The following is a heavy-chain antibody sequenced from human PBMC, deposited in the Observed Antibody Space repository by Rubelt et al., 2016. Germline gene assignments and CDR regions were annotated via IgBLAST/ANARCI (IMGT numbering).Heavy chain of an antibody. CDR2: ISYDGNNL. J-gene: IGHJ4*02. Sequence: QVQLVESGGGVVQPGRSLRLSCAASGFTFSNYGMHWVRQAPGKGLEWVAVISYDGNNLYYADYVKGRFTISRDNSENTRFLQMNMLRSEGTAVYDCAKGHIVGSNGGFFDYWAQGSLVTVSS. D-gene: IGHD1-26*01. CDR3: AKGHIVGSNGGFFDY. V-gene: IGHV3-30*18. CDR1: GFTFSNYG.